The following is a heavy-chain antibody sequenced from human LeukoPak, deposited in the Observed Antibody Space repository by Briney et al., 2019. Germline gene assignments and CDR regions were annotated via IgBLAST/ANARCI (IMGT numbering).Heavy chain of an antibody. CDR2: ISTAGDT. CDR3: ARVKTDAFDI. V-gene: IGHV3-13*01. CDR1: GFTFSSYD. J-gene: IGHJ3*02. Sequence: LTGGSLRLSCAASGFTFSSYDMHWVRQATGKGLEWVSVISTAGDTYYPGSVKGRFTISRENAKNSLYLQMNSLRAGDTAVYYCARVKTDAFDIWGQGTMVTVSS.